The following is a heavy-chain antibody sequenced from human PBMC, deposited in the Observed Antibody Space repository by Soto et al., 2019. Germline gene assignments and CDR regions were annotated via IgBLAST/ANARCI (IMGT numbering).Heavy chain of an antibody. J-gene: IGHJ4*02. CDR1: GFTISSPP. Sequence: PGVPLRLSCAASGFTISSPPINWVRTTPGKGLEWVSAISGSGGSTYYADSVKGRFTISRDNSKNTLYLQMNSLRAEDTAVYYCANFPVFWSGSDYWGQGTLVTVSS. D-gene: IGHD3-3*01. CDR2: ISGSGGST. V-gene: IGHV3-23*01. CDR3: ANFPVFWSGSDY.